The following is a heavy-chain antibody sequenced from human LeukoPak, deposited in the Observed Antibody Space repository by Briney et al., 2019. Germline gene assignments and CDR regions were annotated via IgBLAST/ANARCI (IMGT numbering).Heavy chain of an antibody. CDR1: GFTFSDYN. V-gene: IGHV3-21*01. Sequence: PGGSLRLSCAASGFTFSDYNMNWVRQAPGKGLEWVSSISDSGTYKYYADSVKGRFTISRDNAKNSLYLQMDSLRAEDTAVYYCARRRYCTGGSCYSGLGYWGQGTLVTVSP. D-gene: IGHD2-15*01. CDR3: ARRRYCTGGSCYSGLGY. CDR2: ISDSGTYK. J-gene: IGHJ4*02.